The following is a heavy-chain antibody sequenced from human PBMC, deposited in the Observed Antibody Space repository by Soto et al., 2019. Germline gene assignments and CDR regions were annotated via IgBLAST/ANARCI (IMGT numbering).Heavy chain of an antibody. CDR3: ANLWGDGYNLGQDYTAMDV. V-gene: IGHV3-33*06. D-gene: IGHD5-12*01. CDR2: IWYDGSLQ. J-gene: IGHJ6*02. Sequence: QVQMVESGGGVVQPGRSLRLSCAASGFSFENYGMHWVRQAPGRGLEWVAIIWYDGSLQYYAAAVKGRFTISRDNSKNTLYLEMNSLRAEDTAVYYCANLWGDGYNLGQDYTAMDVWGQGTTVIVSS. CDR1: GFSFENYG.